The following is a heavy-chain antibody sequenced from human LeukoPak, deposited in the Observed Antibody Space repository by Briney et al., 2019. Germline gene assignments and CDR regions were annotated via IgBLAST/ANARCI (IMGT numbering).Heavy chain of an antibody. CDR1: GFTLSNYA. Sequence: GGSLRLSCAASGFTLSNYAMSWVRQGPGKGPEWVAGISYSSGSIYYLDSVKGRFTISRDNSRNTLHLQINSLRAEDTAVYYCAKDVLRLNYGYFDLWGRGTLVSVSS. J-gene: IGHJ2*01. CDR2: ISYSSGSI. D-gene: IGHD3-16*01. CDR3: AKDVLRLNYGYFDL. V-gene: IGHV3-23*01.